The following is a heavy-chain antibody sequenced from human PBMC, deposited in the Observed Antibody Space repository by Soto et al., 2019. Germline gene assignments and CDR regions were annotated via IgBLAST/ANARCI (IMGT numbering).Heavy chain of an antibody. Sequence: ASVKVSCKTSGSTFTESSTPWVRQAPGQGLEWVGSMNPKSGGAYYAQKFEGRVTLTRDTCIGTAYIEVNSLTFDDTSVSLCTRENSENSNGLYDSCDSWGQGTTVTVAS. J-gene: IGHJ3*02. CDR2: MNPKSGGA. V-gene: IGHV1-2*02. CDR3: TRENSENSNGLYDSCDS. CDR1: GSTFTESS. D-gene: IGHD5-18*01.